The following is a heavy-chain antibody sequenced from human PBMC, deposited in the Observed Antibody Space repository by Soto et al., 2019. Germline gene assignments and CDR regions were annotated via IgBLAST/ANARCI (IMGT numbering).Heavy chain of an antibody. Sequence: QLQLQESGPGLVKPSETLSLTCTISGGSFSSYSWSWIWQPPGKGLEWIGYISYSGSANYNPSLMSRGTMSVDTSKNQFSLRLSSVTAADTAVYFCARERPEKYYDSWGRGILVTVSS. CDR1: GGSFSSYS. CDR2: ISYSGSA. D-gene: IGHD6-6*01. J-gene: IGHJ4*02. CDR3: ARERPEKYYDS. V-gene: IGHV4-59*01.